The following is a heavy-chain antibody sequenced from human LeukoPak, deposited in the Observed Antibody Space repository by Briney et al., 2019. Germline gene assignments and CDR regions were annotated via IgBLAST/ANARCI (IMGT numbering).Heavy chain of an antibody. D-gene: IGHD5/OR15-5a*01. CDR1: GFTVSSNY. CDR2: IYSGGST. CDR3: ARHQGSTFYYYYMDV. V-gene: IGHV3-53*01. Sequence: PGGSLRLSCASSGFTVSSNYMSWVRQAPGKGLEWVSVIYSGGSTYYADSVKGRFTISRDNSKNTLYLQMNSLRAEDTAVYYCARHQGSTFYYYYMDVWGKGTTVTVSS. J-gene: IGHJ6*03.